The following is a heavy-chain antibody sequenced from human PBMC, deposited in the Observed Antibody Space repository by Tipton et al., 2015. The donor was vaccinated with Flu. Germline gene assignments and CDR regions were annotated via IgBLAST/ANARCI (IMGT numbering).Heavy chain of an antibody. V-gene: IGHV4-34*01. CDR2: INHSGST. J-gene: IGHJ4*02. CDR3: ARGGRTTVTPDY. D-gene: IGHD4-11*01. CDR1: GGSFSGYY. Sequence: TLSLTCAVYGGSFSGYYWGWIRQPPGKGLEWIGEINHSGSTNYNPSLKSRVTISVDTSKNQFSLKLSPVTAADTAVYYCARGGRTTVTPDYWGQGTLVTVSS.